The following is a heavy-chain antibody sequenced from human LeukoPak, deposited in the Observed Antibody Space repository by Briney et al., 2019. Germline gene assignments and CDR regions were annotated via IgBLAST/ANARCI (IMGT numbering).Heavy chain of an antibody. Sequence: GGSLRLSCAASGFTFSNYAMRWVRQAPGKGLEWVSAISGSGGSTYYADSVKGRFTISRDNSKNTLYLQMNSLRAEDTAVYYCAKVGYSSGFGMDVWGKGTTVTVSS. CDR3: AKVGYSSGFGMDV. J-gene: IGHJ6*04. CDR1: GFTFSNYA. D-gene: IGHD6-19*01. V-gene: IGHV3-23*01. CDR2: ISGSGGST.